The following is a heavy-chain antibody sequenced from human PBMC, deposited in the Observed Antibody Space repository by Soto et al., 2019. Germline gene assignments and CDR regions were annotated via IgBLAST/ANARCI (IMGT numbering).Heavy chain of an antibody. D-gene: IGHD3-22*01. J-gene: IGHJ4*02. V-gene: IGHV1-3*01. CDR2: INAGNGNT. Sequence: QVQLVQSGAEVKKPGASVKVSCKASGYTFTSYAIHWVRQAPGQRLEWMGWINAGNGNTKYSQKFQGRVTITRDTSASTAYMELSSLRCEDTAVYYCARSSGYYSVADWGQGTRVTVSS. CDR3: ARSSGYYSVAD. CDR1: GYTFTSYA.